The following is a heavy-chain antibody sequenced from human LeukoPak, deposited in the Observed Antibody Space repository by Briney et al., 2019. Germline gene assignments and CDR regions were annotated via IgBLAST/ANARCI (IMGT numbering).Heavy chain of an antibody. CDR1: GGTFSSYA. D-gene: IGHD3-10*01. CDR3: AGRLKGSGSYYRPFYYYYGMDV. V-gene: IGHV1-69*13. Sequence: SVKVPCKASGGTFSSYAISWVRQAPGQGLEWMGGIIPIFGTANYAQKFQGRVTITADESTSTAYMELSSLRSEDTAVYYCAGRLKGSGSYYRPFYYYYGMDVWGKGTTVTVSS. J-gene: IGHJ6*04. CDR2: IIPIFGTA.